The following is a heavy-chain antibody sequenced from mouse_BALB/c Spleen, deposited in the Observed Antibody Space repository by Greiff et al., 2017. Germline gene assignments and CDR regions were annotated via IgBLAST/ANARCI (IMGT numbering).Heavy chain of an antibody. D-gene: IGHD2-10*02. J-gene: IGHJ3*01. Sequence: EVKLMESGAELVKPGASVKLSCTASGFNIKDTYMHWVKQRPEQGLEWIGRIDPANGNTKYDPKFQGKATITADTSSNTAYLQLSSLTSEDTAVYYCARGGYGNYLAWFAYWGQGTLVTVSA. V-gene: IGHV14-3*02. CDR3: ARGGYGNYLAWFAY. CDR2: IDPANGNT. CDR1: GFNIKDTY.